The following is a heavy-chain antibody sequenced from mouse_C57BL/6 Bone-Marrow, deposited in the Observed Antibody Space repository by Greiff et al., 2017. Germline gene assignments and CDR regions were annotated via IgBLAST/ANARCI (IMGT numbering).Heavy chain of an antibody. D-gene: IGHD4-1*01. V-gene: IGHV1-63*01. CDR1: GYTFTNYW. CDR2: IYPGGGYT. J-gene: IGHJ4*01. Sequence: QVQLQQSGAELVRPGTSVKMSCTASGYTFTNYWMGWAKQRPGHGLEWIGDIYPGGGYTNYNEKFKGKATLTADKSSSTAYMQFSSLTSEVSAIYYCARYALGRDTMYYGDQGTAVTVS. CDR3: ARYALGRDTMYY.